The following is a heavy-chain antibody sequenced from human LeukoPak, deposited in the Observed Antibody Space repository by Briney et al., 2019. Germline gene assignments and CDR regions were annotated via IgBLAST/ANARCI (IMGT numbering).Heavy chain of an antibody. CDR1: GFTFSSYG. J-gene: IGHJ4*02. CDR2: IRYDGSNR. D-gene: IGHD2-15*01. V-gene: IGHV3-30*02. Sequence: QPGGSLRLSCAASGFTFSSYGMHWVRQAPGKGLEWVAFIRYDGSNRYYADSVKGRFTISRDNSKNTLYLQMNGLRAGDTAVYYCAKGEGIGYYFDYWGQGTLVTVSS. CDR3: AKGEGIGYYFDY.